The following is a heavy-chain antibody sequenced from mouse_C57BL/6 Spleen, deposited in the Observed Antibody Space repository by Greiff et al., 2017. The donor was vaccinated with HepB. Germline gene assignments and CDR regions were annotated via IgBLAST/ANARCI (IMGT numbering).Heavy chain of an antibody. CDR2: IDPEDGDT. J-gene: IGHJ4*01. CDR3: TIGFITAVVATSDYARDY. V-gene: IGHV14-1*01. D-gene: IGHD1-1*01. CDR1: GFNIKDYY. Sequence: VQLQQSGAELVRPGASVKLSCTASGFNIKDYYMHWVKQRPEQGLEWIGRIDPEDGDTEYAPKFQGKATMTADTSSNTAYLQSSSLTSEDTAVYYCTIGFITAVVATSDYARDYWGQGTSVTVSS.